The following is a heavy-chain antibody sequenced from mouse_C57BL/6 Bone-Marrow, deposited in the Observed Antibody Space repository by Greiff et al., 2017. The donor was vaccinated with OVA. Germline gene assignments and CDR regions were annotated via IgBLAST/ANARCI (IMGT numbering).Heavy chain of an antibody. V-gene: IGHV5-12*01. J-gene: IGHJ4*01. CDR2: ISNGGGST. D-gene: IGHD2-2*01. Sequence: VQLKESGGGLVQPGGSLKLSCAASGFTFSDYYMYWVRQTPEKRLEWVAYISNGGGSTYYPDTVKGRFTISRDNAKNTLYLQMSRLKSEDTAMYYCARREVTEAMDYWGQGTSVTVSS. CDR3: ARREVTEAMDY. CDR1: GFTFSDYY.